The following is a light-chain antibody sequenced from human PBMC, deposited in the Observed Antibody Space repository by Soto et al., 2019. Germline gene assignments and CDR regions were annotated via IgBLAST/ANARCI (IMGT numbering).Light chain of an antibody. J-gene: IGLJ2*01. CDR3: SSYTSSTTVV. V-gene: IGLV2-14*01. Sequence: QSVLTQPASVSGSPGQSITISCTGTSSEVGGYNYVSWYQQYPGKAPKLMIYDVSNRPSGVSTRFSGSKSGNTASLTISGLQAEDEAAYSCSSYTSSTTVVFGGGTKLTVL. CDR2: DVS. CDR1: SSEVGGYNY.